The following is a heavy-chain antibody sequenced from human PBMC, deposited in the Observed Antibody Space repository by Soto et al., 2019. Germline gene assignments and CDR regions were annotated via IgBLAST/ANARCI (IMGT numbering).Heavy chain of an antibody. CDR2: IYYSGST. CDR1: GGSISSYY. Sequence: SETLSLTCTVSGGSISSYYWSWIRQPPWKGLEWIGYIYYSGSTNYNPSLKSRVTISVDTSKNQFSLKLSSVTAADTAVYYCASHGYCSSTSCYAIDYWGQGTLVTVSS. V-gene: IGHV4-59*08. CDR3: ASHGYCSSTSCYAIDY. J-gene: IGHJ4*02. D-gene: IGHD2-2*01.